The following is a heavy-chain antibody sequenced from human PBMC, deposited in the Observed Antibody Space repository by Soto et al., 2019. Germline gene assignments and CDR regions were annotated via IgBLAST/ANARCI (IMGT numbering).Heavy chain of an antibody. CDR2: ISGGGAIT. Sequence: EVQLLESGGGLVQPGGSLRLSCAASGFTFSNYGMSWVRQAPGKGLECVSSISGGGAITYYADSVKGRFTISRDNSKNTLYLQMNSLRAEDTAVYHCANSWFGSQGGWFDPWGQGALVTVSS. CDR1: GFTFSNYG. J-gene: IGHJ5*02. CDR3: ANSWFGSQGGWFDP. D-gene: IGHD3-10*01. V-gene: IGHV3-23*01.